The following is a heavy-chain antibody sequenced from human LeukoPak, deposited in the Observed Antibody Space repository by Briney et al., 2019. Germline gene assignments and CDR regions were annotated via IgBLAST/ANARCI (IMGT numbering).Heavy chain of an antibody. Sequence: ASVKVSCKASGYTFTSYGISWVRQAPGQGLEWMRWISAYNGNTNYAQKLQGRVTMTTDTSTSTAYMELRSLRSDDTAVYYCARATPPLRYFDWLLLYNFDYWGQGTLVTVSS. CDR3: ARATPPLRYFDWLLLYNFDY. CDR2: ISAYNGNT. D-gene: IGHD3-9*01. J-gene: IGHJ4*02. CDR1: GYTFTSYG. V-gene: IGHV1-18*01.